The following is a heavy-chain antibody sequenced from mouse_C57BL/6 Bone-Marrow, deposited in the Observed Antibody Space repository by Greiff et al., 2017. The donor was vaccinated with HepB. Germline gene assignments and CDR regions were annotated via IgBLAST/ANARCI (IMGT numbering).Heavy chain of an antibody. Sequence: QVQLQQSGAELVRPGASVTLSCKASGYTFTDYEMHWVKQTPVHGLEWIGAIDPETGGTAYNQKFKGKAILTADKSSSTAYMELRSLTSEDSAVYYCTRDEGAYYYSRAAMHYRGQVTSVTVSS. V-gene: IGHV1-15*01. J-gene: IGHJ4*01. CDR2: IDPETGGT. D-gene: IGHD1-1*01. CDR3: TRDEGAYYYSRAAMHY. CDR1: GYTFTDYE.